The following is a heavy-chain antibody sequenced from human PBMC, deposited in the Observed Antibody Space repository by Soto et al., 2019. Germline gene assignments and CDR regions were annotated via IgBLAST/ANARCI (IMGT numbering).Heavy chain of an antibody. CDR1: GGSISSYY. J-gene: IGHJ6*02. Sequence: PSETLSFTCTVSGGSISSYYWSWIRQPPGKGLEWIGYIYYSGSTNYNPSLKSRVTISVDTSKNQFSLKLSSVTAAETAVYYCARITIFGVVLMDIWGQETTVNVSS. V-gene: IGHV4-59*01. CDR3: ARITIFGVVLMDI. CDR2: IYYSGST. D-gene: IGHD3-3*01.